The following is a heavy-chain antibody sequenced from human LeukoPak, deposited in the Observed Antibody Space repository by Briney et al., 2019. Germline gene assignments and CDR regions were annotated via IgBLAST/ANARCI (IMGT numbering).Heavy chain of an antibody. D-gene: IGHD3-10*01. CDR2: ISYDGSNK. V-gene: IGHV3-30-3*01. CDR1: GFTFSSYA. J-gene: IGHJ6*02. CDR3: ARDETRYYGSGSSPPAYYYYYGMDV. Sequence: LGRSLRLSCAASGFTFSSYAIHWVRQAPGKGLECVTVISYDGSNKYYADSVKGRFTISRDNSKNTLSLHMNSLRAEDTAVYYCARDETRYYGSGSSPPAYYYYYGMDVWGQGTTVTVSS.